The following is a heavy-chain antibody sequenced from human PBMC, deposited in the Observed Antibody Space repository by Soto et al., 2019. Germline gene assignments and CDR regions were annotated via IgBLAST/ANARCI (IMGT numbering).Heavy chain of an antibody. V-gene: IGHV1-69*06. CDR1: GGTFSSYA. CDR3: ARGDYDFWSGHVHYGMAV. D-gene: IGHD3-3*01. J-gene: IGHJ6*02. CDR2: IIPIFGTA. Sequence: QVQLVQSGAEVKKPGSSVKVSCKASGGTFSSYAISWVRQAPGQGLEWMGGIIPIFGTANYAQKFQGRVTITADKCTSTAYMALSSLRSEDTAVYYRARGDYDFWSGHVHYGMAVWGQGTTVTVSS.